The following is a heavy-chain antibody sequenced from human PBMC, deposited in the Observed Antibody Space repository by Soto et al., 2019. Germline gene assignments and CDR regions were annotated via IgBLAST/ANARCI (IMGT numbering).Heavy chain of an antibody. CDR3: AKRYMVRGVMRGDYYYGMDV. J-gene: IGHJ6*02. CDR2: ISGSGGST. D-gene: IGHD3-10*01. CDR1: GFTFSSYA. Sequence: AGGSLRLSCAASGFTFSSYAMSWVRQAPGKGLEWVSAISGSGGSTYYADSVKGRFTISRDNSKNTLYLQMNSLRAEDTAVYYCAKRYMVRGVMRGDYYYGMDVWGQGTTVTVSS. V-gene: IGHV3-23*01.